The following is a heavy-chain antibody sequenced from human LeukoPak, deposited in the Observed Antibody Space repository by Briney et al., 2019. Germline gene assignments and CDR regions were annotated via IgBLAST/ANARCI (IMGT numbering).Heavy chain of an antibody. CDR3: AKDQSWTYYDSSGYLDY. V-gene: IGHV3-23*01. J-gene: IGHJ4*02. CDR2: ISGSGFST. D-gene: IGHD3-22*01. Sequence: QPGGSLRLSCAASGFTFSSYAMNWVRQAPGKGLEWVSVISGSGFSTYYADSVKGRFTISRDNSKNTLYPQMNSLRAEDTAVYYCAKDQSWTYYDSSGYLDYWGQGTLVTVSS. CDR1: GFTFSSYA.